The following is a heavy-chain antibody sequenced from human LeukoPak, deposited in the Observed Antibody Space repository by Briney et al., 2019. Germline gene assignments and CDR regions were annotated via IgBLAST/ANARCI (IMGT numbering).Heavy chain of an antibody. CDR2: ISYDGSNK. D-gene: IGHD3-22*01. V-gene: IGHV3-30*03. CDR1: GFTFSSYG. J-gene: IGHJ4*02. Sequence: GGSLRLSCAASGFTFSSYGMLWVRQAPGKGLEWVAVISYDGSNKYYADSVKGRFTISRDNSKNTLYLQMNSLRAEDTAVYYCAINYYDSSGQFDYWGQGTLVTVSS. CDR3: AINYYDSSGQFDY.